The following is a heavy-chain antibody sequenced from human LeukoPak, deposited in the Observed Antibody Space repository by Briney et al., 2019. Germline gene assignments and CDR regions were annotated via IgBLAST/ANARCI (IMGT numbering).Heavy chain of an antibody. D-gene: IGHD3-22*01. CDR3: ARESYHYDSSGNNAFDI. Sequence: GASVKVSCKASGYTFTGYYMHWVRQAPGQGLEWMGRINPNSGGTNYAQKFQGRVTMTRDTSISTAYMELSSLRSEDTAVYYCARESYHYDSSGNNAFDIWGQGTMVTVSS. CDR1: GYTFTGYY. J-gene: IGHJ3*02. V-gene: IGHV1-2*06. CDR2: INPNSGGT.